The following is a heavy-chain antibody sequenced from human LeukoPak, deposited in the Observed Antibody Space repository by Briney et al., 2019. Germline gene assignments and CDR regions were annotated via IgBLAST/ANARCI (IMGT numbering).Heavy chain of an antibody. CDR3: AKEIRPNDH. D-gene: IGHD3-16*01. J-gene: IGHJ4*02. Sequence: GGSLRLSCAASGFTFSSHAMTWVRQAPGKGLQWVSSISISADDTHYADSVKGRFTISRDNSKKTLFLQMNSLRVDDTAIYYCAKEIRPNDHWGQGTLVIVSS. CDR1: GFTFSSHA. CDR2: ISISADDT. V-gene: IGHV3-23*01.